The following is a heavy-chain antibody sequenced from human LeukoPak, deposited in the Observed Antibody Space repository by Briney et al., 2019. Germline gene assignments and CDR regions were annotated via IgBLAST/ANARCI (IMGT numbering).Heavy chain of an antibody. V-gene: IGHV3-30-3*01. CDR2: ISYDGSNK. J-gene: IGHJ4*02. D-gene: IGHD3-10*01. CDR3: ASGNPPQYYYDSG. Sequence: PGGSLRLSCAASGFTFSSYAMHWVRQAPGKGLEWVAVISYDGSNKYYADSVKGRFTISRDNAKNSLYLQMNSLRAEDTAVYYCASGNPPQYYYDSGGGQGTLVTVSS. CDR1: GFTFSSYA.